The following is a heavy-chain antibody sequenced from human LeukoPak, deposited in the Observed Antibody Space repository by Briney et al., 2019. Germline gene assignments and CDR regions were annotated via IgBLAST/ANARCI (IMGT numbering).Heavy chain of an antibody. CDR1: GFTFSSYG. Sequence: GGSLTLSCAASGFTFSSYGMHWVRQAPGEGLEWVALILYDGSNKYYANSVKGRFTISRDNSKNTLSLQMNSLRAEDTAVNYCARQFRDGSGFYRYYFDYWGQGTLVTVSS. CDR2: ILYDGSNK. CDR3: ARQFRDGSGFYRYYFDY. J-gene: IGHJ4*02. D-gene: IGHD3-22*01. V-gene: IGHV3-30*19.